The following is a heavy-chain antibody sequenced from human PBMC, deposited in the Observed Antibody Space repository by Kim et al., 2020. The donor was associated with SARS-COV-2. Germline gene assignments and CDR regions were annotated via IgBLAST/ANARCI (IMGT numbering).Heavy chain of an antibody. Sequence: GGSLRLSCAASGFTFSSYAMHWVRQAPGKGLEWVAVISYDGSNKYYADSVKGRFTISRDNSKNTLYLQMNSLRAENTAVYYCAKYYYGSGSYYDDAFDIWGQGTMVTVSS. CDR1: GFTFSSYA. J-gene: IGHJ3*02. D-gene: IGHD3-10*01. CDR2: ISYDGSNK. V-gene: IGHV3-30-3*01. CDR3: AKYYYGSGSYYDDAFDI.